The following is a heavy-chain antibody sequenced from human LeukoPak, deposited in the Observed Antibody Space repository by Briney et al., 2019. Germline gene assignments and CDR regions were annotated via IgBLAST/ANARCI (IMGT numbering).Heavy chain of an antibody. CDR2: IYYSGST. CDR3: ARNSTYYYDRSTYSYFDD. CDR1: GGSIGSYY. V-gene: IGHV4-39*01. J-gene: IGHJ4*02. Sequence: SETLSHTCTVSGGSIGSYYWGWIRQPPGKGLEWIGSIYYSGSTHYNPSLKSRVTISVGTSKNQLSLKLSSVTAADTAMYYCARNSTYYYDRSTYSYFDDWGQGSMVSDSS. D-gene: IGHD3-22*01.